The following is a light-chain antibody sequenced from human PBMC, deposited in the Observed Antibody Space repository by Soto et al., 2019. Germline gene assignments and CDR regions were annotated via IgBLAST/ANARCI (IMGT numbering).Light chain of an antibody. Sequence: QSALTQPASVSGSPGQSITISCTGTSSDVGGYSYVSWYQQHPGKAPKLMIYDVNNRPSGVSNRFSGSKSGNMASLTISGLQAEDEADYYCSSYTYSSTLYVFGTGTQLTVL. CDR1: SSDVGGYSY. V-gene: IGLV2-14*01. J-gene: IGLJ1*01. CDR3: SSYTYSSTLYV. CDR2: DVN.